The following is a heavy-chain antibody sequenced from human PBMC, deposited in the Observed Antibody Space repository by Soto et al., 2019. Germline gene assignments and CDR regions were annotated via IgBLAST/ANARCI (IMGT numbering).Heavy chain of an antibody. J-gene: IGHJ4*02. CDR3: ANQPFVGGYFDY. Sequence: EVQLLESGGGLVQPGGSLRLSCAASGFTFSSYAMSWVRQAPGKGLEWVSAISGSGGSTYYADSVKGRFTISRDNSKNTLYLQMNSLRAEDTAVYYGANQPFVGGYFDYWCQGTLVTVSS. CDR2: ISGSGGST. V-gene: IGHV3-23*01. CDR1: GFTFSSYA. D-gene: IGHD3-16*01.